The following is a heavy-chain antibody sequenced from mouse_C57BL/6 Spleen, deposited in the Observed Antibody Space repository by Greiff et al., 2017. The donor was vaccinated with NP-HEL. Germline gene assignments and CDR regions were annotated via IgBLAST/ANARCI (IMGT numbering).Heavy chain of an antibody. CDR2: INYDGSST. V-gene: IGHV5-16*01. CDR1: GFTFSDYY. Sequence: EVQLVESEGGLVQPGSSMKLSCTASGFTFSDYYMAWVRQVPEKGLEWVANINYDGSSTYYLDSLKSRFIISRDNAKNILYLQMSSLKSEDTATYYCARERGYGSSYGYFEVWGAETTVTVSS. J-gene: IGHJ1*01. CDR3: ARERGYGSSYGYFEV. D-gene: IGHD1-1*01.